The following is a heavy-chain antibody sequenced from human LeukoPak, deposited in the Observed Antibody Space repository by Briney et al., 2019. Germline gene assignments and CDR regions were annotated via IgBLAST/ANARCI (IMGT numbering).Heavy chain of an antibody. V-gene: IGHV1-8*01. CDR2: MYPNSGHT. D-gene: IGHD5-18*01. J-gene: IGHJ6*03. Sequence: GASVKLSCKASGYTFTSYDIDWVRQATGQGLEWMGWMYPNSGHTGYAQKFQGRVTMTRNTSISTAYMELSSLRSECTAVYYCARDHGGTAMAYYSYFYMDVWGKGTTVTISS. CDR3: ARDHGGTAMAYYSYFYMDV. CDR1: GYTFTSYD.